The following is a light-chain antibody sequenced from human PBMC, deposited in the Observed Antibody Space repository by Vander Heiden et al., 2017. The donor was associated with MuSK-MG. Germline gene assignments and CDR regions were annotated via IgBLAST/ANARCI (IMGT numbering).Light chain of an antibody. Sequence: SALTQPASVSGSPGQSLTISCTGTSSDVGGYNDVSWYHQHPGKATKPMISDARNRPCGVYKRFSGSRSGNTASLTISGLQAEDEAEYYCRSYSSSSTLVFGGGTKLTVL. CDR1: SSDVGGYND. V-gene: IGLV2-14*01. CDR3: RSYSSSSTLV. CDR2: DAR. J-gene: IGLJ2*01.